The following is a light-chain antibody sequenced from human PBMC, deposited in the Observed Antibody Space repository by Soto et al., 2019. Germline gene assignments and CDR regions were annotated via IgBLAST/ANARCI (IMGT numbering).Light chain of an antibody. CDR3: QHYGRLLWT. J-gene: IGKJ1*01. CDR2: GVL. Sequence: EIVLTQSPGTLSLSPGERATLSCRASQSVSSSYLAWYQQKPGQAPRLLVNGVLSRATGIPDRFSGSGSGTDFTLTISRLQPEDFAVYYCQHYGRLLWTFGQGTKV. V-gene: IGKV3-20*01. CDR1: QSVSSSY.